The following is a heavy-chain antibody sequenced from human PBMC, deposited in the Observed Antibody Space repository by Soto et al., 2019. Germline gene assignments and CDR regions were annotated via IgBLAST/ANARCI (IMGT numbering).Heavy chain of an antibody. V-gene: IGHV3-15*01. CDR3: AKERLGYCSGGSCYSGY. J-gene: IGHJ4*02. D-gene: IGHD2-15*01. Sequence: GGSLRLSCAASGFTFNNAWMNWVRQAPGTGLEWVGRVKSKADGGTADYAAPVKARFTISRDDSINTLYLQMNSLRAEDTAVYYCAKERLGYCSGGSCYSGYWGQGTLVTVSS. CDR1: GFTFNNAW. CDR2: VKSKADGGTA.